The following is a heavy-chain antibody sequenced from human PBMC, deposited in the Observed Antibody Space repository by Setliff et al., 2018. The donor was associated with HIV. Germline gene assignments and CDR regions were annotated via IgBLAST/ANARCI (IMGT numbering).Heavy chain of an antibody. Sequence: PSETLSLTCTVSGVSISSSNLYWGWIRQSPGKGMEWIGSINYSGSTYYNPPLTSRVTVSVDTSKNQFSLKVRSVTVVDTAVYYCATHFDSSSWYSFDYWGQGTRVTV. CDR3: ATHFDSSSWYSFDY. J-gene: IGHJ4*02. CDR1: GVSISSSNLY. CDR2: INYSGST. D-gene: IGHD6-13*01. V-gene: IGHV4-39*07.